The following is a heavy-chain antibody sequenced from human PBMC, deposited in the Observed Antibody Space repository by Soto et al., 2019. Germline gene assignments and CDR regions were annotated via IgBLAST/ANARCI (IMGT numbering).Heavy chain of an antibody. CDR1: GFTSSSYG. CDR3: ARDPRITMIVVVTSYGMDV. CDR2: IWYDGSNK. D-gene: IGHD3-22*01. J-gene: IGHJ6*02. V-gene: IGHV3-33*01. Sequence: GGSLRLSCAASGFTSSSYGMHWVRQAPGKGLEWVAVIWYDGSNKYYADSVKGRFTISRDNSKNTLYLQMNSLRAEDTAVYYCARDPRITMIVVVTSYGMDVWGQGTTVTVSS.